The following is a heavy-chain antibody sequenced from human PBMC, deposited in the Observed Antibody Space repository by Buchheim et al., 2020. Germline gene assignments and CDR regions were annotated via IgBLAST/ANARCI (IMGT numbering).Heavy chain of an antibody. CDR1: GFTFSSYG. V-gene: IGHV3-33*01. CDR3: ARQEGPYYGMDV. J-gene: IGHJ6*02. Sequence: QVQLVESGGGVVQPGRSLRLSCAASGFTFSSYGMHWVRQAPGKGLEWVAVIWYDGSNKYYADSVKGRFTISRANSKNTLYLQMNSLRAEDTAVYYCARQEGPYYGMDVWGQGTT. CDR2: IWYDGSNK.